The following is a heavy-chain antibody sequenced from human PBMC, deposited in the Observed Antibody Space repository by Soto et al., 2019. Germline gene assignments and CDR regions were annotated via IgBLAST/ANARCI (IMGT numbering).Heavy chain of an antibody. CDR2: INWNGGST. CDR3: ARGPYYYDSGYDWSDAFDI. D-gene: IGHD3-22*01. J-gene: IGHJ3*02. CDR1: GFTFDDYG. Sequence: PGGSLRLSCAASGFTFDDYGMSWVRQAPGKGLEWVSGINWNGGSTGYADSVKGRFTISRDNAKNSLYLQMNSLRAEDTALYYCARGPYYYDSGYDWSDAFDIWGQGTMVTVSS. V-gene: IGHV3-20*04.